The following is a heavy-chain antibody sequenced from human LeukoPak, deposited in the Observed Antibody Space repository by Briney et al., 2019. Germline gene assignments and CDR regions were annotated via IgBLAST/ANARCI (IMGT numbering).Heavy chain of an antibody. V-gene: IGHV3-73*01. CDR2: IRSKANSYAT. D-gene: IGHD6-13*01. Sequence: GGSLRLSCAASGFTFSGSAMHWVRQASGKGLEWVGRIRSKANSYATAYAASVKGRFTISRDDSKNTAYLQMNSLKTEDTAVYYCARGRMTAAAGTLFYWGQGTLVTVSS. CDR1: GFTFSGSA. CDR3: ARGRMTAAAGTLFY. J-gene: IGHJ4*02.